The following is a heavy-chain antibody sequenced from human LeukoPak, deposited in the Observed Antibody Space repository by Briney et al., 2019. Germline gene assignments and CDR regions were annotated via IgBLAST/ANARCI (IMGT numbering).Heavy chain of an antibody. CDR3: ATRADLAAAGLGWFDP. CDR2: ISEMGGST. J-gene: IGHJ5*02. D-gene: IGHD6-13*01. CDR1: GFTFSNYA. V-gene: IGHV3-23*01. Sequence: GGSLRLSCAASGFTFSNYAMSWVRQAPGKGREWVSAISEMGGSTYYAGSMKGRFTISRDNSKNTLSLQMNSLRAEDTAVYYCATRADLAAAGLGWFDPWGQGTLVTVSS.